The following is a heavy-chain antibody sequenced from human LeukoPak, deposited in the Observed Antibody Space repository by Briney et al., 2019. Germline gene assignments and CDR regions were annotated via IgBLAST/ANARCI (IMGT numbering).Heavy chain of an antibody. CDR2: IYSSGST. V-gene: IGHV3-53*01. CDR1: GFTVSSNY. D-gene: IGHD5-12*01. CDR3: AKDRSGYGLNGRFYHCYMDV. J-gene: IGHJ6*03. Sequence: PGGSLRLSWAASGFTVSSNYMSWVRQAPGKGLEWVSVIYSSGSTYYEDSAKGRFTITSNNTKNTLYLQMNSLRAEDTADYYCAKDRSGYGLNGRFYHCYMDVWGKGTTVTVSS.